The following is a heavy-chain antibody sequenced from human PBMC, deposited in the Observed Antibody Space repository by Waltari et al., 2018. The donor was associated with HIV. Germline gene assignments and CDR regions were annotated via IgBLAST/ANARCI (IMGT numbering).Heavy chain of an antibody. V-gene: IGHV3-21*02. D-gene: IGHD1-7*01. CDR2: ISSSISHI. CDR1: GFTFPSYS. J-gene: IGHJ4*02. CDR3: ARDSPRLSGTSRFDY. Sequence: EVRLVESGGGLVKPGGSLRLSCEASGFTFPSYSMNWVRQAPGKGLEWVSFISSSISHIYYTDSLKGRFTISRDNAKNSLYLQMNSLRADDTAIYYCARDSPRLSGTSRFDYWGRGTLVTVSS.